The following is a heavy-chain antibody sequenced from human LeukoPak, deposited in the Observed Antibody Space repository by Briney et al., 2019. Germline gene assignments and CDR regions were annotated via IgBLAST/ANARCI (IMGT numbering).Heavy chain of an antibody. D-gene: IGHD6-13*01. CDR2: IKQDGSEK. J-gene: IGHJ4*02. Sequence: PGGSLRLSCAASGFTGSNNYVSWVRQAPGKGLEWVANIKQDGSEKYYVDSVKGRFTISRDNAKNSLYLQMNSLRAEDTAVYYCAREAVGYSSSWYLDYWGQGTLVTVSS. CDR3: AREAVGYSSSWYLDY. CDR1: GFTGSNNY. V-gene: IGHV3-7*03.